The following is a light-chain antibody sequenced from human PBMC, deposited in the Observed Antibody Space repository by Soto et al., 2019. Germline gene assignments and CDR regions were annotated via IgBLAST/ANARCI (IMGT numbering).Light chain of an antibody. J-gene: IGLJ1*01. Sequence: QSVLTQPPFASGSPGQSVTISCTGTSSDVGGYNYVSWYQQYPGKVPKLMVYEVNKRPSGVPDRFSGSKSGNTASLTVSGLQAEDEADYYCTSYAGGNNVFGTGTKLTVL. CDR3: TSYAGGNNV. V-gene: IGLV2-8*01. CDR1: SSDVGGYNY. CDR2: EVN.